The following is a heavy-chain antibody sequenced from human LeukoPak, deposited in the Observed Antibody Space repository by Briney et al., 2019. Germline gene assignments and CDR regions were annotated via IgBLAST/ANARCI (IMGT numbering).Heavy chain of an antibody. Sequence: AGTLTLSCAASGFTISSAWTNWVRHAPGKGLEWVGRIKSETDGGTTDYAAPVKGTFTISRDDSENTLYLKMNSLKTEDTAVYYCTRRSSAAGRQYFDYWGQGTLVTVSS. CDR3: TRRSSAAGRQYFDY. J-gene: IGHJ4*02. D-gene: IGHD6-13*01. CDR1: GFTISSAW. CDR2: IKSETDGGTT. V-gene: IGHV3-15*07.